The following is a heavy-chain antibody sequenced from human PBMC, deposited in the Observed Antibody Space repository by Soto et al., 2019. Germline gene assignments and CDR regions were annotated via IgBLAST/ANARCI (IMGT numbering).Heavy chain of an antibody. Sequence: EVQLLESGGGLVQPGGSLRLSCEASGFASNNYALTWVRQAPGKGLEWVSSISGSGGSTYYADSVKGRFTISRDNSKNTLYLQMNSLRAEDTAVYYCAKWGREGDDYWGQGTLVTVSS. CDR2: ISGSGGST. V-gene: IGHV3-23*01. J-gene: IGHJ4*02. D-gene: IGHD3-16*01. CDR3: AKWGREGDDY. CDR1: GFASNNYA.